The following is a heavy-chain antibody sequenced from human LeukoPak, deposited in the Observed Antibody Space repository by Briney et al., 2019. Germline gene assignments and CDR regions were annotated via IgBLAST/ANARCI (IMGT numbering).Heavy chain of an antibody. J-gene: IGHJ3*02. CDR1: GFTFSAYE. CDR2: ICYSGST. Sequence: GSLRLSCAASGFTFSAYEMNWVRQPPGKGLEWVGSICYSGSTYYNPALKSRVTISVDTSKNQFSLKLSSVPAADTAVYYCAPLRGYYDSSGYRDDAFDIWGQGTLVTVSS. V-gene: IGHV4-38-2*01. D-gene: IGHD3-22*01. CDR3: APLRGYYDSSGYRDDAFDI.